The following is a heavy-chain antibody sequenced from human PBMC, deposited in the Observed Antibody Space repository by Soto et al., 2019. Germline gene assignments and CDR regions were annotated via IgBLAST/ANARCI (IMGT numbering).Heavy chain of an antibody. D-gene: IGHD2-21*01. Sequence: PGGSLRLSCEAPGFFINAYAMHWFRQAPGKGLKWVAVTRFDGSTEYSADSERGRFTVSRDISRNTFFLQLTTLRPDDTAMYYCAKDLSSNGLGCGHWGQGALVTVSS. CDR2: TRFDGSTE. CDR1: GFFINAYA. V-gene: IGHV3-30*18. J-gene: IGHJ4*02. CDR3: AKDLSSNGLGCGH.